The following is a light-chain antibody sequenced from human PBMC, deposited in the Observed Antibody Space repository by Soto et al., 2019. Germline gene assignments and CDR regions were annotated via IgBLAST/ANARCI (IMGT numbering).Light chain of an antibody. V-gene: IGLV2-14*01. CDR3: TSYTSSSTYV. Sequence: QSALTQPASVSGSPGQSITISCTGTSSDVGAYDYVSWYQQHPGKVPKFMIYEVINRPSGVSHRFSGSKSGNTASLTISGLQADDEADYYCTSYTSSSTYVFGSGTKVTVL. CDR2: EVI. CDR1: SSDVGAYDY. J-gene: IGLJ1*01.